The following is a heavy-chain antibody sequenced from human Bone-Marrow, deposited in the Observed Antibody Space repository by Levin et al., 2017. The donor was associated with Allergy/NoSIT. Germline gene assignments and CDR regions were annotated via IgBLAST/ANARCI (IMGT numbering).Heavy chain of an antibody. Sequence: KLGESLKISCKASGYTFTDYYIHWVRQAPGHRLEWMGRINPKNAVTDYAQNFQGRVTMTRDRSVSTVYMELNSLRPDDTAVYYCARRSEVDYWGQGVLVTVSS. CDR3: ARRSEVDY. V-gene: IGHV1-2*02. D-gene: IGHD3-3*01. CDR1: GYTFTDYY. CDR2: INPKNAVT. J-gene: IGHJ4*02.